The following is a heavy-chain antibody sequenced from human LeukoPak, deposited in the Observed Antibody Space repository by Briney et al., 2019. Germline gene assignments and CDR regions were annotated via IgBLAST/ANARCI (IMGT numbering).Heavy chain of an antibody. J-gene: IGHJ3*01. CDR3: AREPRQCALHF. V-gene: IGHV1-69*06. CDR1: GCTFSRYA. D-gene: IGHD4-11*01. Sequence: SVKVSCKASGCTFSRYAIRWVRQAPGQGLEWVGGIIPIYGTTHYAQKFQGRVTMTGDKSISTAYMELSRLRSEDTAVYYCAREPRQCALHFWGQGTMVTVSS. CDR2: IIPIYGTT.